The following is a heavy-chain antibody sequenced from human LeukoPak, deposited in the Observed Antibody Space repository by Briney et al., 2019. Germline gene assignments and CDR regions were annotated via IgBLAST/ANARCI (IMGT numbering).Heavy chain of an antibody. CDR3: TRDLRGGILTGYGMDV. Sequence: GSLRLSCTASGFTFGDYAMSWVRQAPGKGLEWVGFIISKAYGGTTEYAASVKGRFTISRDDSKSIAYLQMNSLKTEDTAVYYCTRDLRGGILTGYGMDVWGKGTTVTVSS. D-gene: IGHD3-9*01. J-gene: IGHJ6*04. CDR1: GFTFGDYA. CDR2: IISKAYGGTT. V-gene: IGHV3-49*04.